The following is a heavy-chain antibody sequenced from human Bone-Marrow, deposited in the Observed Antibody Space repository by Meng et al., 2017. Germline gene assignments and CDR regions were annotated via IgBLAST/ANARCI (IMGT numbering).Heavy chain of an antibody. CDR3: ARDMSSSGRHYFDY. D-gene: IGHD6-19*01. CDR2: IGTAGDT. J-gene: IGHJ4*02. CDR1: GFTFSSYD. Sequence: GESLKISCAACGFTFSSYDMHCVRQATGKGLEWVSAIGTAGDTYYPGSVKGQFTISRENAKNSLYLQMNSLRAGDTAVYYCARDMSSSGRHYFDYWGQGTLVTVSS. V-gene: IGHV3-13*03.